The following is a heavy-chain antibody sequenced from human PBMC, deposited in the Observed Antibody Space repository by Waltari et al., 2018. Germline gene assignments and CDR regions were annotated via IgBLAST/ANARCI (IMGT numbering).Heavy chain of an antibody. D-gene: IGHD6-19*01. CDR2: IRSKTYGGTA. CDR3: TRGGASVAPVY. Sequence: EVQVEESGGGLVQPGRSLRLSCTASGFTLGDYAMSWFRWAPGKGLEWVGFIRSKTYGGTAEYAASVKGRFTISRDDSKSIASLQMDSLKTDDTAVYFCTRGGASVAPVYWGQGTLVTVSS. V-gene: IGHV3-49*03. CDR1: GFTLGDYA. J-gene: IGHJ4*02.